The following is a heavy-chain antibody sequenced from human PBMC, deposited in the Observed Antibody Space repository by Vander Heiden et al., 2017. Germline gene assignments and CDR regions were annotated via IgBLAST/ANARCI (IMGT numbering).Heavy chain of an antibody. CDR3: AREGVVVTPIPDPFDI. J-gene: IGHJ3*02. D-gene: IGHD2-21*02. V-gene: IGHV1-8*01. CDR1: GYTFSSYD. Sequence: QVQLVQSGAEVKKPGASVKVSCKASGYTFSSYDIHWVRQAPGQGLEWMGWMNPNSGNTGYAQKFQGRVTMTRSTSISTAYMELSSLTSEDTAVYYCAREGVVVTPIPDPFDIWGQGTMVTVSS. CDR2: MNPNSGNT.